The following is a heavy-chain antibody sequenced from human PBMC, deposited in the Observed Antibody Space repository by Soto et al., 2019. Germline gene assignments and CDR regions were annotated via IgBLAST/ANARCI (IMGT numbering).Heavy chain of an antibody. V-gene: IGHV4-31*03. CDR2: IYFSGTT. CDR1: CGSISSGDYY. J-gene: IGHJ5*02. D-gene: IGHD3-22*01. Sequence: QVQLQESGPGLVKPSQTLSLTCTVSCGSISSGDYYWSWIRQHPGKGLEWIGTIYFSGTTYYNPSLKSRVTISVDTSKNQFSLNLSSVTAADTAVYYCARRDRSGFSYWLDTWGQGTLVTVSS. CDR3: ARRDRSGFSYWLDT.